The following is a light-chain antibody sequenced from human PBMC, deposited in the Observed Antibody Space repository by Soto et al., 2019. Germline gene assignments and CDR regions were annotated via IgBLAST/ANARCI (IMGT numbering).Light chain of an antibody. CDR2: EVT. CDR1: SSDVGGYNH. Sequence: QSVLTQPASVSGSPGQSITISCTGTSSDVGGYNHVSWYQIHPGKAPKLIIYEVTSRPSGVSYRFSGSKSGNSASLTISGLQAEYEDDYYCSSYASTSSYVFGCGTNVTVL. J-gene: IGLJ1*01. V-gene: IGLV2-14*01. CDR3: SSYASTSSYV.